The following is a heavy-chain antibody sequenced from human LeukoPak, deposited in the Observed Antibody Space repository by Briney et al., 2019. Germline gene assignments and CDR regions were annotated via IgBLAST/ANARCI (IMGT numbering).Heavy chain of an antibody. J-gene: IGHJ6*03. CDR3: ARLMVYASYMDV. CDR1: GGSFSGYY. Sequence: PSETLSLTCAVYGGSFSGYYWSWIRQPPGKGLEWIGEINHSGSTNYNPSLKSRVTISVDTSKNQFSLKLSSVTAADTAVYYCARLMVYASYMDVWGKGTTVTVSS. D-gene: IGHD2-8*01. V-gene: IGHV4-34*01. CDR2: INHSGST.